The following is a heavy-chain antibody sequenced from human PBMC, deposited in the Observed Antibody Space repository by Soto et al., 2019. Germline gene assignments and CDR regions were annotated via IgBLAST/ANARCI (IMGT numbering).Heavy chain of an antibody. V-gene: IGHV4-28*03. CDR1: GYSISSSNW. J-gene: IGHJ6*02. CDR3: ARETIAVAGTYQRYYYYYGMDV. Sequence: PSETLSLTCAVSGYSISSSNWWGWIRQPPGKGLEWIGYIYYSGTTYYNPSLKSRVTISVDTSKNQFSLKLSSVTAADTAVYYCARETIAVAGTYQRYYYYYGMDVWGQGTTVT. D-gene: IGHD6-19*01. CDR2: IYYSGTT.